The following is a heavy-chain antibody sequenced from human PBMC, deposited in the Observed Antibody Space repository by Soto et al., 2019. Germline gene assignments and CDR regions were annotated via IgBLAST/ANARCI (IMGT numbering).Heavy chain of an antibody. CDR3: ARVRDSGITIFGVVSGYFQH. V-gene: IGHV1-69*06. CDR2: IIPIFGTA. Sequence: GASVKVSCKATGGTFSSYAISWVRQAPGQGLEWMGGIIPIFGTANYAQKFQGRVTITADKSTSTAYMELSSLRSEDTAVYYCARVRDSGITIFGVVSGYFQHWGQGTLVTVSS. CDR1: GGTFSSYA. D-gene: IGHD3-3*01. J-gene: IGHJ1*01.